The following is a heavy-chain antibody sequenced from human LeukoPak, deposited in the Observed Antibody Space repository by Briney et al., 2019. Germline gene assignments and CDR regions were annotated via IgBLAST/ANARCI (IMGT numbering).Heavy chain of an antibody. V-gene: IGHV1-2*02. CDR3: ARDYYDSSGYLGGDDAFDI. Sequence: ASVKASCKASGYTFTDYYMHWVRQAPGQGLEWMGWINPHSGGTDYAQKFQGRVTMTRDTSISTAYMELSRLRSDDTAVYYCARDYYDSSGYLGGDDAFDIWGQGTMVTVSS. CDR1: GYTFTDYY. CDR2: INPHSGGT. D-gene: IGHD3-22*01. J-gene: IGHJ3*02.